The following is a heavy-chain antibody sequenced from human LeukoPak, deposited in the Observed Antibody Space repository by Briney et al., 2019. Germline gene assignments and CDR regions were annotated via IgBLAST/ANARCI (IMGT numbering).Heavy chain of an antibody. V-gene: IGHV3-30-3*01. Sequence: GGSLRLSCAASGFTFSGHVMYWVRQTPGKGLEWVAVISSDGTNIWYADSVKGRFSISRDNSKNTLYLQMNSLRADDTAVYYCANLYGDYPDYWGQGTLVTVSS. CDR2: ISSDGTNI. D-gene: IGHD4-17*01. J-gene: IGHJ4*02. CDR3: ANLYGDYPDY. CDR1: GFTFSGHV.